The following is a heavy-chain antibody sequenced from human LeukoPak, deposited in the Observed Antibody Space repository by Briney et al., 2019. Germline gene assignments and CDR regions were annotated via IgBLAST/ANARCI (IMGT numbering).Heavy chain of an antibody. V-gene: IGHV3-30*02. D-gene: IGHD4-17*01. CDR3: AKGRPTVTTGYFDY. CDR1: GFTFSTYG. J-gene: IGHJ4*02. Sequence: GGSLRLSCAASGFTFSTYGMHWVRQAPGKGLEWVAFIRYDGSNKYYADSVKGRFTISRDNAKNSLYLQMNSLRAEDTALYYCAKGRPTVTTGYFDYWGQGTLVTVSS. CDR2: IRYDGSNK.